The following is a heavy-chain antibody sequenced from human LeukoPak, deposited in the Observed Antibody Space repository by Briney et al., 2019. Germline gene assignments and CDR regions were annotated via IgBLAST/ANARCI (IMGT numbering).Heavy chain of an antibody. CDR1: GFTVSSNF. CDR3: VKERGPFDGFDI. J-gene: IGHJ3*02. V-gene: IGHV3-53*01. Sequence: GGFLRLSCAASGFTVSSNFMSWVRQAPGKGLEWVSVIYSVGSTYYANSVKGRFIFSRDNSKNTLSLQMNSLRAEDTAVYYCVKERGPFDGFDIWGQGTMVTVFS. CDR2: IYSVGST.